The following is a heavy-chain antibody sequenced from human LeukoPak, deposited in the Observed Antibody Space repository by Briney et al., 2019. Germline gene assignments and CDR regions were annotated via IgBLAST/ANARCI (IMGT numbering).Heavy chain of an antibody. V-gene: IGHV3-74*01. Sequence: GRSLRLSCAASGFTFSSYWIHWVRQAPGKGLVWLSRINSDGSSTSYADSVKGRFTISRDNAKDTLYLQMNSLRAEDTAVYYCARAHSGSYYYFDYWGQGTLVTVSS. CDR3: ARAHSGSYYYFDY. J-gene: IGHJ4*02. CDR1: GFTFSSYW. CDR2: INSDGSST. D-gene: IGHD1-26*01.